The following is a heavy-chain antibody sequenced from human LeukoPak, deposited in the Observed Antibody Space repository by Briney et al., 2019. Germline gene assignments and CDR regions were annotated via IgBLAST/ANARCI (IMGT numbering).Heavy chain of an antibody. J-gene: IGHJ4*02. Sequence: GGSLRLSCAASGFTFSSYSMNWVRQAPGKGLEWVSSISSSSSYIYYADSVKGRFTISRDNAKNSLYLQMNSLRAEDTAVYHCARGVSGSEPYFDYWGQGTLVTVSS. V-gene: IGHV3-21*01. CDR2: ISSSSSYI. CDR1: GFTFSSYS. D-gene: IGHD3-22*01. CDR3: ARGVSGSEPYFDY.